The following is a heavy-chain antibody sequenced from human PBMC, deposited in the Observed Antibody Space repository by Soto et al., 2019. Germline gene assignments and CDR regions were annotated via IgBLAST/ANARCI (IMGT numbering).Heavy chain of an antibody. Sequence: QVQLVESGGGVVQPGRSLRLSCAASGFNFSSYAMQWVRQAPGKGLEWVAVISYDGSNKYYADSVKGRFTISRDNSKNTLYLQINSLRAEDTAVYYCARPDYGSGSYPDYWGQGTLVTVSS. CDR2: ISYDGSNK. CDR3: ARPDYGSGSYPDY. J-gene: IGHJ4*02. D-gene: IGHD3-10*01. CDR1: GFNFSSYA. V-gene: IGHV3-30-3*01.